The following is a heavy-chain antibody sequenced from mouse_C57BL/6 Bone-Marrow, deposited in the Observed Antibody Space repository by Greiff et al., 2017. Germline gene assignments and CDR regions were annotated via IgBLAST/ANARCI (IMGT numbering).Heavy chain of an antibody. V-gene: IGHV5-17*01. J-gene: IGHJ4*01. CDR1: GFTFSAYG. Sequence: EVKLVESGGGLVKPGGSLKLSCAASGFTFSAYGMHWVRQAPEKGLEWVAYISSGSSTIYYADTVKGRFTISRDHAKNTLFLQMTSLRSEGTAMYYCARPRWLGKDYAMDYWGQGTSVTVSS. D-gene: IGHD2-3*01. CDR3: ARPRWLGKDYAMDY. CDR2: ISSGSSTI.